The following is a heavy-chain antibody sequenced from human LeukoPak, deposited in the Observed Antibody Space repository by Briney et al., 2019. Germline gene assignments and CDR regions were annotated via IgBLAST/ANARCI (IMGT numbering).Heavy chain of an antibody. CDR1: GYSISNGFY. J-gene: IGHJ4*02. CDR2: IYHSGST. Sequence: SETLSLTCTVSGYSISNGFYWGWIRQPPGKGLEWIGSIYHSGSTYYNPSLKSRVTISVDTSKNQFSLKLSSVTAADTAVYYCARDGLYDYVWGSYDSFDYWGQGTLVTVSS. V-gene: IGHV4-38-2*02. D-gene: IGHD3-16*01. CDR3: ARDGLYDYVWGSYDSFDY.